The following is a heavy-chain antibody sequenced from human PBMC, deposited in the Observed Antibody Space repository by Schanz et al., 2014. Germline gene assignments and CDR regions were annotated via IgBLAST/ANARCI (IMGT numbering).Heavy chain of an antibody. J-gene: IGHJ4*01. V-gene: IGHV3-20*04. CDR2: INWSDGGST. CDR1: GFTFENYA. D-gene: IGHD2-2*01. Sequence: EVQLVESGGGVVRPGGSLRLSCAASGFTFENYALTWVRQVPGKGLEWVSRINWSDGGSTGYADSVRGRFTISRDSAKNSLYLEMNSLRVEDTACYYCARAASSSDDHLAHWGQGTLVTVAS. CDR3: ARAASSSDDHLAH.